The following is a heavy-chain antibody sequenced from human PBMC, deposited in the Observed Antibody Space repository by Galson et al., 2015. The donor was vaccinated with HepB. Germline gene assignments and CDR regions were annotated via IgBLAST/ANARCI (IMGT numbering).Heavy chain of an antibody. V-gene: IGHV1-69*04. CDR3: ARDVSGIVVVMEDEPGDY. Sequence: SVKVSCKASGGTFSSYTIRWVRQAPGQGLEWMGRIIPILGIANYAQKFQGRVTITADKSTSTAYMELSSLRSVDTAVYYCARDVSGIVVVMEDEPGDYWGQGTLVTASS. CDR2: IIPILGIA. D-gene: IGHD3-22*01. J-gene: IGHJ4*02. CDR1: GGTFSSYT.